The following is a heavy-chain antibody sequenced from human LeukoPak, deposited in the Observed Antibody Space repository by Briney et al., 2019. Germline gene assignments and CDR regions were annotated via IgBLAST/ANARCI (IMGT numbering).Heavy chain of an antibody. CDR3: ASTNWNYSPSLDY. V-gene: IGHV1-2*02. Sequence: GASVKVSCKTSGYIFIGYYMHWVRQAPGQGLEWMGWIDPKSGGTKYAQKLQGRVTMTTDTSTSTAYMELRSLRSDDTAVYYCASTNWNYSPSLDYWGQGTLVTVSS. CDR1: GYIFIGYY. J-gene: IGHJ4*02. D-gene: IGHD1-7*01. CDR2: IDPKSGGT.